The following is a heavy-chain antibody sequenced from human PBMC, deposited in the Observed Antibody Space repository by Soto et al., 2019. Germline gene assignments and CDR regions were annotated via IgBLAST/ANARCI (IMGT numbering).Heavy chain of an antibody. CDR2: IIPTFGTA. J-gene: IGHJ4*02. Sequence: QVQLVQSVAEVKKPGSSVKVSCKASGGTFSSYAIRWVRQAHGQWLEWMGGIIPTFGTANYAQKFQGRGTITADKSTSTAYMELGRLSSEDTAVYYCAREGDWIAVAGNFDYWGQGTLVAVSS. CDR3: AREGDWIAVAGNFDY. CDR1: GGTFSSYA. D-gene: IGHD6-19*01. V-gene: IGHV1-69*06.